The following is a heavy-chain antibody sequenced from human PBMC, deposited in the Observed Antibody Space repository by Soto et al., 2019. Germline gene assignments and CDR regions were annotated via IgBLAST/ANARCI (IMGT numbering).Heavy chain of an antibody. D-gene: IGHD3-16*01. V-gene: IGHV3-30*18. CDR2: ISYDGSNK. CDR1: GFTFSSYG. CDR3: AKVLRPGDYYYYYGMDV. J-gene: IGHJ6*02. Sequence: PGGSLRLSCAASGFTFSSYGMHWVRQAPGKGLEWVAVISYDGSNKYYADSVKGRFTISRDNSKNTLYLQMNSLRAEDTAVYYCAKVLRPGDYYYYYGMDVWGQGTTVTVSS.